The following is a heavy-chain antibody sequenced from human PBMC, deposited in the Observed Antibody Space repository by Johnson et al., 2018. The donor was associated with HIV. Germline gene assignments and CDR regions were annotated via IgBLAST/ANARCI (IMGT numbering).Heavy chain of an antibody. CDR1: GFTFSSFW. J-gene: IGHJ3*02. CDR3: VRGRESSGDGGAFDI. D-gene: IGHD1-26*01. V-gene: IGHV3-7*05. Sequence: VQLVESGGGLVQPGGSLRLSCAASGFTFSSFWMNWVRQAPGKGLEWVANINQDGSEKYDLDSEKGRFTISRDNAEISLYLQMNSLRVEDTGVYYCVRGRESSGDGGAFDIWGQGTMVTVSS. CDR2: INQDGSEK.